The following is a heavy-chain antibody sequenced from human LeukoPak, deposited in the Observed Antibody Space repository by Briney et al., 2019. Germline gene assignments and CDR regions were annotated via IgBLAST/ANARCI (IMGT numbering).Heavy chain of an antibody. CDR1: GYTFTSYG. Sequence: ASVKVSCKASGYTFTSYGISWVRQAPGQGLDWMGWISAYNGNTNYAQKLQGRVTMTTDTSTHTAYMELRSLRDDDTDVYYCARKPIVGATDRWFDPWGQGTLVTVSS. V-gene: IGHV1-18*01. J-gene: IGHJ5*02. D-gene: IGHD1-26*01. CDR2: ISAYNGNT. CDR3: ARKPIVGATDRWFDP.